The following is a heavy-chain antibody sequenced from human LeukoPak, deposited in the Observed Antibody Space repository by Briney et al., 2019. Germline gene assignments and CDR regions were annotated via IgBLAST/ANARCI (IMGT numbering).Heavy chain of an antibody. J-gene: IGHJ6*02. Sequence: SETLSLTCTVSGGSISSYYWSWIRQPAGKGLEWLGRIYTSGSTNYNPSLKSRVTTSVDTSKNQFSLKLSSVTAADTAVYYCARDQGYGLNYYYYYGMDVWGQGTTVTVSS. D-gene: IGHD5-12*01. CDR3: ARDQGYGLNYYYYYGMDV. V-gene: IGHV4-4*07. CDR1: GGSISSYY. CDR2: IYTSGST.